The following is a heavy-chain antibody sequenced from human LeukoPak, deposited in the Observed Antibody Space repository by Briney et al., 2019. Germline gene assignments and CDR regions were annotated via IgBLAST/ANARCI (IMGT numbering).Heavy chain of an antibody. CDR1: GGTFSSYA. D-gene: IGHD6-13*01. CDR3: ARFTAAGYSTGFDP. J-gene: IGHJ5*02. CDR2: IIPIFGTA. V-gene: IGHV1-69*13. Sequence: ASVKVSCKASGGTFSSYAISWVRQAPGQGLEWMGGIIPIFGTANYAQKFQGRVTITADESTSTAYMELSSLRSEDTAVYYCARFTAAGYSTGFDPWGQGTLVTVSS.